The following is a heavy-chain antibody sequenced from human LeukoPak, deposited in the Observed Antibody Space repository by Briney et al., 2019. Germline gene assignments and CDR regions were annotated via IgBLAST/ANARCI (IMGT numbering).Heavy chain of an antibody. CDR1: GFTFSSYG. J-gene: IGHJ6*02. Sequence: GGSLGLSCAASGFTFSSYGMHWVRQAPGKGLEWVAFIRYDGSNKYYADSVKGRFTISRDNSKNTLYLQMNSLRAEDTAVYYCAKPDGSGSAGYYYGMDVWGQGTTVTVSS. CDR3: AKPDGSGSAGYYYGMDV. D-gene: IGHD3-10*01. CDR2: IRYDGSNK. V-gene: IGHV3-30*02.